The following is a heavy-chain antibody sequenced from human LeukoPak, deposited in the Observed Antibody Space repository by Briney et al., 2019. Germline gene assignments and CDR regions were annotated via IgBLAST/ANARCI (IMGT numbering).Heavy chain of an antibody. Sequence: GASVKVSCKASGYTFTSCGISWVRQAPGQGLEWMGWISGYNGNTKYGQRLQGRVTMTTDTSTSTAYMELRSLRSDDTAVYYCVRDSSSSRYYFEYWGQGTLVTVSS. CDR2: ISGYNGNT. J-gene: IGHJ4*02. CDR1: GYTFTSCG. D-gene: IGHD6-13*01. CDR3: VRDSSSSRYYFEY. V-gene: IGHV1-18*01.